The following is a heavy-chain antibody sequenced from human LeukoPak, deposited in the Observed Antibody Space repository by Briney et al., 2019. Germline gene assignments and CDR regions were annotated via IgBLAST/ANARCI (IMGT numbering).Heavy chain of an antibody. D-gene: IGHD6-6*01. CDR1: GFTFSSYG. CDR2: ISYDGSNK. V-gene: IGHV3-30*03. Sequence: GGSLRLSCAASGFTFSSYGMHWVRQAPGKGLEWVAVISYDGSNKYYADSVKGRFTISRDNSKNTLYLQMNSLRAEDTAVYYCARDADRLSSSEHWGQGTLVTVSS. J-gene: IGHJ4*02. CDR3: ARDADRLSSSEH.